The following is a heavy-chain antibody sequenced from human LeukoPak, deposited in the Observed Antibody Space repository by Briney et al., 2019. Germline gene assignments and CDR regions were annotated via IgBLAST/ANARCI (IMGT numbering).Heavy chain of an antibody. Sequence: PSQTLSLTCTVSGGSISSSSYYWGWIRQPPGKGLEWIGSIYYSGSTYYNPSLKSRVTISVDTSKNQFSLKLSSVTAADTAVYYCARADIVVVPAATSSFDYWGQGTLVTVSS. CDR1: GGSISSSSYY. CDR3: ARADIVVVPAATSSFDY. J-gene: IGHJ4*02. V-gene: IGHV4-39*01. CDR2: IYYSGST. D-gene: IGHD2-2*01.